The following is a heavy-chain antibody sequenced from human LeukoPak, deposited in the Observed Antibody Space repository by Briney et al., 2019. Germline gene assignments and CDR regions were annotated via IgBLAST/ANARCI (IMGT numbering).Heavy chain of an antibody. CDR2: IRSTANGYAT. J-gene: IGHJ4*02. CDR1: GFTFSGSA. V-gene: IGHV3-73*01. D-gene: IGHD3-10*01. CDR3: TGNYYGSGSYADFDY. Sequence: GGSLRLSCAASGFTFSGSALHWVRQASGKGLEWVGRIRSTANGYATAYAASAKGRFTISRDDSKNTAYLQMDSLKTEDTAVYYCTGNYYGSGSYADFDYWGQGTLVTVSS.